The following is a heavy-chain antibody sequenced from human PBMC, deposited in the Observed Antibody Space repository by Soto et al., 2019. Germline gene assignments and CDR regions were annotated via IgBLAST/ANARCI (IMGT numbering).Heavy chain of an antibody. CDR2: IYYSGNN. J-gene: IGHJ4*02. CDR1: GGSISSYY. D-gene: IGHD3-3*01. Sequence: SETLSLTCTVSGGSISSYYWSWIRQPPGKGLEWIGYIYYSGNNDYNPSLKSRVTISVDTSKNQFSLKLSSVTAADTAVYYCARESDWSGYFHSWGQGTLVTVSS. CDR3: ARESDWSGYFHS. V-gene: IGHV4-59*01.